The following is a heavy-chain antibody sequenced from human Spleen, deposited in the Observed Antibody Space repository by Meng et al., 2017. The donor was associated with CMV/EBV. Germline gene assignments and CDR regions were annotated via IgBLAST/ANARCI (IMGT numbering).Heavy chain of an antibody. CDR1: GGSFSGYS. CDR3: ARGYDSSGYDHLYYYYAMDV. J-gene: IGHJ6*02. D-gene: IGHD3-22*01. CDR2: INESDRT. Sequence: SETLSLTCTVYGGSFSGYSWNWIRQPPGKGLEWIGEINESDRTDYRSSLKSRVTISVDTSKNQFSLKLSSVTAADTAVYYCARGYDSSGYDHLYYYYAMDVWGQGTTVTVSS. V-gene: IGHV4-34*01.